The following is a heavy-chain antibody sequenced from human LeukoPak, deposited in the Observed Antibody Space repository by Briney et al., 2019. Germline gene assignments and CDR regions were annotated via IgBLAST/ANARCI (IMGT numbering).Heavy chain of an antibody. V-gene: IGHV1-69*13. CDR2: IIPIFGTA. D-gene: IGHD2-15*01. Sequence: ASVKVSCKASGGTFSSYAISWVRQAPGQGLEWMGGIIPIFGTANYAPKFQGRVTITADESTSTAYMELSSLRSEDTAVYYCARVGRADAFDIWGQGTMVTVSS. CDR3: ARVGRADAFDI. CDR1: GGTFSSYA. J-gene: IGHJ3*02.